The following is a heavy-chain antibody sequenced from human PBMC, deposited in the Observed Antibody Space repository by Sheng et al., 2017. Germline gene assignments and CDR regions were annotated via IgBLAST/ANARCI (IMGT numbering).Heavy chain of an antibody. V-gene: IGHV4-34*01. CDR3: ARGLVFEWVGFDP. CDR2: INHSGST. D-gene: IGHD2-8*01. Sequence: QVQLQQWGAGLLKPSETLSLTCAVYGGSFSGYYWSWIRQPPGKGLEWIGEINHSGSTNYNPSLKSRVTISVDTSKNQFSLKLSSVTAADTAVYYCARGLVFEWVGFDPWGQGTLVTVSS. CDR1: GGSFSGYY. J-gene: IGHJ5*02.